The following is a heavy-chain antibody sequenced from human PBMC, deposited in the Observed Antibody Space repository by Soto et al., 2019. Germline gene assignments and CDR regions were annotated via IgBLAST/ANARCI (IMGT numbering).Heavy chain of an antibody. CDR1: GYTFTSYY. V-gene: IGHV1-46*01. J-gene: IGHJ6*02. CDR3: ARLRGEYCSSTSCSDVYYYYYGMDV. CDR2: INPSGGST. Sequence: GASVKVSCKASGYTFTSYYMHWVRQAPGQGLEWMGIINPSGGSTSYAQKFQGRVTMTRDTSTSTGYMELSSLRSEDTAVYYCARLRGEYCSSTSCSDVYYYYYGMDVWGQGTTVTVSS. D-gene: IGHD2-2*01.